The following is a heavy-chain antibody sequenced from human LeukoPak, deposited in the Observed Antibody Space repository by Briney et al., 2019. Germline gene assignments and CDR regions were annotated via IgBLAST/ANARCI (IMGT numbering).Heavy chain of an antibody. CDR3: ARSYLEMVSAS. Sequence: GGSLRLSCAASGFTFSTYSMNWVRQVPGKGLEWVANIKQDGSEKYYVDSVKGRFTISRDNAKNSLYLQMNSLRAEDTAVYYCARSYLEMVSASWGQGTLVTVSS. D-gene: IGHD3-10*01. J-gene: IGHJ5*02. CDR2: IKQDGSEK. CDR1: GFTFSTYS. V-gene: IGHV3-7*01.